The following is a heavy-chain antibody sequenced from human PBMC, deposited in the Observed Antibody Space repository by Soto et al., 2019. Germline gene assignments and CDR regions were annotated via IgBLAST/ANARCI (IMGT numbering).Heavy chain of an antibody. CDR2: VYYTGST. J-gene: IGHJ4*02. CDR3: ARSVAVPGAHIDY. V-gene: IGHV4-59*01. D-gene: IGHD6-19*01. CDR1: GGSISGSY. Sequence: SETLSLTCSVSGGSISGSYWSWIRQSPGKGLEWLGYVYYTGSTNYSPSLRSRVSISVDASKNEFSLRLSSVTAADTAVYFCARSVAVPGAHIDYWGQGTQVTVSS.